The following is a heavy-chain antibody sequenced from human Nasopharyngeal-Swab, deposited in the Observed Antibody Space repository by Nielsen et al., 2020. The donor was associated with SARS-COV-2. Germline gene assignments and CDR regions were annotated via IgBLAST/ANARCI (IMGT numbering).Heavy chain of an antibody. CDR2: IKSKTDGGTT. V-gene: IGHV3-15*01. CDR3: TTEGGKYYDFWSGYYGYYGMDV. Sequence: VRRAPGKGLKWVGRIKSKTDGGTTDYAAPVKGRFTISRDDSKNTLYLQMNSLKTEDTAVYYCTTEGGKYYDFWSGYYGYYGMDVWGQGTTVTVSS. J-gene: IGHJ6*02. D-gene: IGHD3-3*01.